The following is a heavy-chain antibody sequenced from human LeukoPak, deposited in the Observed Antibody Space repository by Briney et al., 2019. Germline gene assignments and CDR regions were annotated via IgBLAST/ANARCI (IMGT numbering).Heavy chain of an antibody. J-gene: IGHJ4*02. Sequence: GGSLRLSCAASGFTFSSYAMSWDRQAPGKGLEWVSAISGSGGSTYYADSVKGRFTISRDNSKNTLYLQMNSLRAEDAAVYYCAKSRIVVVPAARVDFDYWGQGTLVTVSS. CDR2: ISGSGGST. CDR3: AKSRIVVVPAARVDFDY. V-gene: IGHV3-23*01. CDR1: GFTFSSYA. D-gene: IGHD2-2*01.